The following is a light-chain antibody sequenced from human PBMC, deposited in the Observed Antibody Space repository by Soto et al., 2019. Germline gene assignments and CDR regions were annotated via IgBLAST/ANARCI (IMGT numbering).Light chain of an antibody. CDR2: GDR. CDR1: SSNIGAGYE. V-gene: IGLV1-40*01. J-gene: IGLJ3*02. CDR3: QSYDSSLSGMV. Sequence: QSVLTKPPSVSGAPGQGVTISCTGSSSNIGAGYEVHWYQQLPGTAPKLLIYGDRYRPSGVPDRFSGSKSGTSVSLAITGLQAEDEADYHGQSYDSSLSGMVFGGGTKVTVL.